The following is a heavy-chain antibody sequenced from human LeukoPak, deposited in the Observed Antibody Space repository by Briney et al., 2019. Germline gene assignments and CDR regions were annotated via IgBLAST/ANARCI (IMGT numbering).Heavy chain of an antibody. V-gene: IGHV4-59*01. D-gene: IGHD3-3*01. Sequence: SETLSLTCTVSGGSMSNYYWSWIRQPPGKGLEWIGYIYYTGTTNYNPSLNSRVTISVDTSKSHFSLKLSSVTAADTAVYYCARVTYFDFWTGYYFDYWGQGTLVTVSS. CDR2: IYYTGTT. CDR3: ARVTYFDFWTGYYFDY. CDR1: GGSMSNYY. J-gene: IGHJ4*02.